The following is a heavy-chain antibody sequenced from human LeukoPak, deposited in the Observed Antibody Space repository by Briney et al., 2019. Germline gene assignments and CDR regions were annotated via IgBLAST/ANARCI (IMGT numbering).Heavy chain of an antibody. Sequence: GGSLRLSCAASGFTFSSYSMNWVRQAPGKGLEWVSSISSSSSYIYYADSVKGQFTISRDNAKNSLYLQMNSLRAEDTAVYYCARAETYYYDSSGCYPDYWGQGTLVTVSS. V-gene: IGHV3-21*01. CDR1: GFTFSSYS. D-gene: IGHD3-22*01. CDR3: ARAETYYYDSSGCYPDY. J-gene: IGHJ4*02. CDR2: ISSSSSYI.